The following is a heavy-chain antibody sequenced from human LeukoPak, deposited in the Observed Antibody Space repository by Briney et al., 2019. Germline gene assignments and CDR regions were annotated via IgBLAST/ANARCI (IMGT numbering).Heavy chain of an antibody. V-gene: IGHV4-30-4*01. J-gene: IGHJ4*02. Sequence: SEPLSLTCTVSGGSISSGDYYWSWIRQPPGKGLEWIGYIYYSGSTYYNPSLKSRVTISVDTSKNQFSLKLSSVTAADTAVYYCARDRQLGIEYYFDYWGQGTLVTVSS. CDR2: IYYSGST. CDR1: GGSISSGDYY. CDR3: ARDRQLGIEYYFDY. D-gene: IGHD7-27*01.